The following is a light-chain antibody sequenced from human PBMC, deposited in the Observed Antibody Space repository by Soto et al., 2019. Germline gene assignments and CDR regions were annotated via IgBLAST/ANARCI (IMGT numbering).Light chain of an antibody. V-gene: IGKV3D-20*02. CDR2: GAS. CDR3: QQRNQWPPVT. CDR1: QSVTSSY. J-gene: IGKJ4*01. Sequence: ESVFTQSPCSLSLSPGERATLYCRASQSVTSSYLAWYQQKPGQAPRLLIYGASSRATGIPDRFSGSGSGTDFTLTISSLEPEDFAVYYCQQRNQWPPVTIGGGTKVDIK.